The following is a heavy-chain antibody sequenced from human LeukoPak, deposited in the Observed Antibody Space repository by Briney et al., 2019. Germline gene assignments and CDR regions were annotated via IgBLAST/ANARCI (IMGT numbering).Heavy chain of an antibody. CDR1: GFTFSSYS. J-gene: IGHJ3*02. D-gene: IGHD4-17*01. Sequence: GGSLRLSCAASGFTFSSYSMNWVRQAPGKGLEWVANIKQDGSEKYYVDSVKGRFTISRDNAKNSLYLQMNSLRAEDTAVYCCARARGDYGVLDIWGQGTMVTVSS. CDR3: ARARGDYGVLDI. CDR2: IKQDGSEK. V-gene: IGHV3-7*01.